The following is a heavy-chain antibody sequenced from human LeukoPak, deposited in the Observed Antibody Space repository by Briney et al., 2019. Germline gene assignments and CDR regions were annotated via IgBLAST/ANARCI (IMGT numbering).Heavy chain of an antibody. CDR3: AGTTKYYYDSSGYQPYYFDY. Sequence: SETLSLTCTVSGGSISGSDYYWTWIRQPPGKGLEWIASIYYSGNTLYNPSLKSRVTMSVDTSKNQFSLKLSSVTATDTAVYYCAGTTKYYYDSSGYQPYYFDYWGQGTLVTVSS. J-gene: IGHJ4*02. V-gene: IGHV4-39*01. D-gene: IGHD3-22*01. CDR1: GGSISGSDYY. CDR2: IYYSGNT.